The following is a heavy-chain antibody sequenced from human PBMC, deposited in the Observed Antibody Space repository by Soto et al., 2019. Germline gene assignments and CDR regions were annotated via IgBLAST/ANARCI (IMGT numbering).Heavy chain of an antibody. D-gene: IGHD2-21*02. CDR1: GFSFTNFA. CDR3: AKDGFTDRGDDYFDY. J-gene: IGHJ4*02. V-gene: IGHV3-23*01. CDR2: IGASGDIT. Sequence: PGGSLRLSCAASGFSFTNFAMSWVRQAPGQGLDWVAGIGASGDITWYADSVKGRLSISRDNSKNTLYLQLNSLRFEDTAVYYCAKDGFTDRGDDYFDYWGPGTLVTVSS.